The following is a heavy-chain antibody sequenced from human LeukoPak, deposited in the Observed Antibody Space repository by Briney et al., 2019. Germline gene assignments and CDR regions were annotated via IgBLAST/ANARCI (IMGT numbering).Heavy chain of an antibody. D-gene: IGHD3-22*01. Sequence: TSETLSLTCAVYGGSFSGYYWSWIRQPPGKGLEWIGEINHSGSTNYNPSLKSRVTISVDTSKNQFSLKLSSVTAADTAVYYCARAGGYYDSSGYYYFDYWAREPWSPSPQ. CDR1: GGSFSGYY. J-gene: IGHJ4*02. V-gene: IGHV4-34*01. CDR3: ARAGGYYDSSGYYYFDY. CDR2: INHSGST.